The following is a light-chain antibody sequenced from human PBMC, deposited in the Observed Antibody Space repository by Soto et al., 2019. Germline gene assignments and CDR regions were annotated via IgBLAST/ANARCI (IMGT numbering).Light chain of an antibody. CDR3: QQYNSFPRT. Sequence: DIQMTQSPSTLSASVGDRVTITCRASQSISGWLAWYQQRPGKAPKLLISQASSLESGVPSKFSGSRSGTEFTLTISSLQPDDFATYYCQQYNSFPRTFGQGTKVEIK. CDR1: QSISGW. CDR2: QAS. V-gene: IGKV1-5*03. J-gene: IGKJ1*01.